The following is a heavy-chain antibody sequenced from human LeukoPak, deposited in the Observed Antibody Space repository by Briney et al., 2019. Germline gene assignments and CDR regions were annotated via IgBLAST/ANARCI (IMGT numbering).Heavy chain of an antibody. V-gene: IGHV1-69*13. Sequence: VASVKVSCKASGGTFSSYAISWVRQAPGQGLEWMGGIIPIFGTANYAQKFQGRVTITADESTSTAYMELSSLRSEDTAVYYCARYPILNVNGSGSENWGQGTLVTVSS. CDR3: ARYPILNVNGSGSEN. J-gene: IGHJ4*02. CDR1: GGTFSSYA. D-gene: IGHD3-10*01. CDR2: IIPIFGTA.